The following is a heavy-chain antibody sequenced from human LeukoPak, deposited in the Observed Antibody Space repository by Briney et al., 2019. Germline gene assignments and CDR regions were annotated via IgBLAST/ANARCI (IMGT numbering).Heavy chain of an antibody. CDR1: GGSISSSSYY. V-gene: IGHV4-39*01. J-gene: IGHJ6*03. CDR3: ARQGYSYAYRYYYYYMDV. D-gene: IGHD5-18*01. Sequence: SETLSLTCTVSGGSISSSSYYWGWIRQPPGKGLEWIGSIYYSGSTYYNPSLKSRVTISVDTSKNQFSLKLSSVTAADTAVYYCARQGYSYAYRYYYYYMDVWGKGTTVTVSS. CDR2: IYYSGST.